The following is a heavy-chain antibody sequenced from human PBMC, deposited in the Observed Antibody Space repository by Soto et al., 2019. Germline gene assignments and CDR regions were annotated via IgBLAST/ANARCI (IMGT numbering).Heavy chain of an antibody. D-gene: IGHD2-2*01. J-gene: IGHJ4*02. CDR2: MYPSGST. CDR1: GGSTSSGGYS. Sequence: SEALSLTCAVSGGSTSSGGYSWSWIRQPPGKGLEWIGYMYPSGSTYYNPSLKSRVTISIDRSKNQFSLKLSSVTAEDTAVYYCARVPDYWGQGILVTVSS. V-gene: IGHV4-30-2*01. CDR3: ARVPDY.